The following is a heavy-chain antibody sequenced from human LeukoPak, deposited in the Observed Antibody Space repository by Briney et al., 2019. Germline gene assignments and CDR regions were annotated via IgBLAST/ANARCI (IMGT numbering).Heavy chain of an antibody. CDR2: ISVSSSTI. CDR3: ARDWGSRWFDF. J-gene: IGHJ4*02. CDR1: GFTFSSYS. Sequence: GGSLRLSCAASGFTFSSYSMNWVRRAPGKGLEWVSYISVSSSTIYYADSVKGRFTISRDNAKNSLYLQMTSLRDEDTAVYYCARDWGSRWFDFWGQGTLVTVSS. V-gene: IGHV3-48*02. D-gene: IGHD7-27*01.